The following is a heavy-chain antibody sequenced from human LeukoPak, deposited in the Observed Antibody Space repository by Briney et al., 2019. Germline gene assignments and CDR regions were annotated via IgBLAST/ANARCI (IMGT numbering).Heavy chain of an antibody. CDR2: IKQDGSEK. Sequence: GGSLRLSCASSGFTYSSYWVNWVRQAPGKGLEWVANIKQDGSEKYYVDSLKGRFTISRDNAKNSLYLQMNSLRAEDTAVYYCASGYYELVYWGQGTLVTVSS. V-gene: IGHV3-7*03. CDR3: ASGYYELVY. CDR1: GFTYSSYW. J-gene: IGHJ4*02. D-gene: IGHD3-22*01.